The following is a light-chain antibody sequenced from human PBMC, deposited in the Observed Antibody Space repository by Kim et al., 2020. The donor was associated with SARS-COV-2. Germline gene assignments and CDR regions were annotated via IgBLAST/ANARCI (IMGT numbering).Light chain of an antibody. CDR2: EDN. CDR1: SGSIASNY. J-gene: IGLJ3*02. CDR3: QSYDSSNLNWV. V-gene: IGLV6-57*04. Sequence: NFMLTQPHSVSESPGKTVTISCTHSSGSIASNYVQWYQQRPGSAPTTVIYEDNQRPSGVPDRFSGSIDSSSNSASLTISGLKTEDEADYYCQSYDSSNLNWVFGGGTQLTVL.